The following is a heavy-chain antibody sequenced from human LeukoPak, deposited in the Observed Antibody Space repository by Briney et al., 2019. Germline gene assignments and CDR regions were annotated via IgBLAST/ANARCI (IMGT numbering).Heavy chain of an antibody. CDR3: ARGGYADAFDI. D-gene: IGHD2-15*01. V-gene: IGHV3-64*01. CDR2: ISSNGGNT. CDR1: GCTFSSYA. Sequence: PGGSLRLSCAASGCTFSSYAMHWVRQAPGKGLEYVSVISSNGGNTYYANSVKGRFTISRDNSKNTLHLQMGSLRAEDMAVYYCARGGYADAFDIWGQGTMVTVSS. J-gene: IGHJ3*02.